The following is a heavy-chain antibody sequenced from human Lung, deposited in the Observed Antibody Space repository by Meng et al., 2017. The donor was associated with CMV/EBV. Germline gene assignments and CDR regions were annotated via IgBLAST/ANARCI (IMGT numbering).Heavy chain of an antibody. CDR3: LRRSGGSV. Sequence: QVRLRGAGPALGKPSETLSLTSAVSGDSSTNHNWWAWVRQPPGKGLEWIGEIPHRGSSAYNPSLKSRVSMSIDKSKNQFSLKLTSVTAADTAVYHCLRRSGGSVWGQGTLVTVSS. V-gene: IGHV4-4*02. J-gene: IGHJ1*01. CDR1: GDSSTNHNW. D-gene: IGHD3-10*01. CDR2: IPHRGSS.